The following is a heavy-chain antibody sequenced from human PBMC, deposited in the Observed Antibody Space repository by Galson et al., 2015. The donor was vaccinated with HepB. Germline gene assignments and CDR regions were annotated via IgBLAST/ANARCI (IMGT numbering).Heavy chain of an antibody. V-gene: IGHV1-69*13. D-gene: IGHD3-9*01. Sequence: SVKVSCKASGGTFSSYAISWVRQAPGQGLEWMGGIIPIFGTANYAQKFQGRVTITADESTSTAYMELSSLRSEDTAVYYCARVRRYFDWWRGGGPEYYFDYWGQGTLVTVSS. CDR2: IIPIFGTA. CDR1: GGTFSSYA. J-gene: IGHJ4*02. CDR3: ARVRRYFDWWRGGGPEYYFDY.